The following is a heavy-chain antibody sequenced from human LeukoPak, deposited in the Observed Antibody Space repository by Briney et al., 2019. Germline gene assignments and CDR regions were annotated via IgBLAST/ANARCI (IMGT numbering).Heavy chain of an antibody. Sequence: PSETLSLTCTVSGDSFSRYYWSWIRQPPGMGLEWIGHIYYNGNTNYNPSLKSRVTISIDTSKNQFSLRLTSVTAADTAVYYCARYDFHYYYGMDIWGQGTTVTVSS. CDR1: GDSFSRYY. D-gene: IGHD3-3*01. V-gene: IGHV4-59*01. CDR2: IYYNGNT. CDR3: ARYDFHYYYGMDI. J-gene: IGHJ6*02.